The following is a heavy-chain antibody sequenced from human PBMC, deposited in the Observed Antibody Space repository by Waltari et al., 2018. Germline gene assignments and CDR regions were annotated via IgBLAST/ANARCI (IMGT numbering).Heavy chain of an antibody. CDR3: AGGVSLVDWYFDL. D-gene: IGHD2-2*01. Sequence: QVQLQESGSGLVKPSETLSLICTVSDGSVITHSWSWIRQPPGKGLEWIGKIHYSGSTNYNPSLKSRVTISVDMSKNQFSLKLNSVTAADTAVYYCAGGVSLVDWYFDLWGRGTLVTVSS. V-gene: IGHV4-59*02. CDR1: DGSVITHS. J-gene: IGHJ2*01. CDR2: IHYSGST.